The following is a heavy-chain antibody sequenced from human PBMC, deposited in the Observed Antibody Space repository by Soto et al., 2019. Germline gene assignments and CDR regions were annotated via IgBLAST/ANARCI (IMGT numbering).Heavy chain of an antibody. Sequence: ETLSLTCAVYGGSFSGYYWSWIRQPPGKGLEWIGEINHSGSTNYNPSLKSRVTISVDTSKNQFSLKLSSVTAADTAVYYCARGPLVYYGSGSYYSNFDYWGQGTLVTVSS. CDR1: GGSFSGYY. CDR3: ARGPLVYYGSGSYYSNFDY. D-gene: IGHD3-10*01. J-gene: IGHJ4*02. V-gene: IGHV4-34*01. CDR2: INHSGST.